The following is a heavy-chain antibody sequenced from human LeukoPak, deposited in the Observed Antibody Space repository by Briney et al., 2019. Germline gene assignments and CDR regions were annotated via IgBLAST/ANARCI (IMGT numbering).Heavy chain of an antibody. Sequence: SETLSLTCTVSGGSISSYYWSWTRQPPGKGLEWIGYIYYSGSTNYNPSLKSRVTISVDTSKNQFSLKLSSVTAADTAVYYCARTYSSSWYGYFDYWGQGTLVTVSS. CDR1: GGSISSYY. J-gene: IGHJ4*02. V-gene: IGHV4-59*01. CDR3: ARTYSSSWYGYFDY. CDR2: IYYSGST. D-gene: IGHD6-13*01.